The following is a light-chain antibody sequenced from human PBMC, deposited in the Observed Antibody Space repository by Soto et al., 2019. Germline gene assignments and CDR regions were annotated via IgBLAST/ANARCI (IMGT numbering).Light chain of an antibody. Sequence: EIVLTQSPATLSLSPGERATLSCRASQSVSTYLAWYQQKPGQAHRLLIYDASNRATVIPARFSGSGSGTTFTLTSSSLEPADFAVYYCQPCSSWPRSTFGRRTNVEI. CDR3: QPCSSWPRST. CDR2: DAS. CDR1: QSVSTY. V-gene: IGKV3-11*01. J-gene: IGKJ1*01.